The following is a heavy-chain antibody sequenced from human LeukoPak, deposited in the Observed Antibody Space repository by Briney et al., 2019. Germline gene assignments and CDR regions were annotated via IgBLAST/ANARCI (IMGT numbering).Heavy chain of an antibody. J-gene: IGHJ6*03. CDR1: GYTFTSYA. CDR2: INTNTGNP. V-gene: IGHV7-4-1*02. CDR3: AREGLAYYYYYMDV. Sequence: ASVKVSCKASGYTFTSYAMNWVRQAPGQGLEWMGWINTNTGNPTYAQGFTGRFVFSLDTSVSTAYLQISSLKAEDTAVYYCAREGLAYYYYYMDVWGKGTTVTVSS. D-gene: IGHD3-16*01.